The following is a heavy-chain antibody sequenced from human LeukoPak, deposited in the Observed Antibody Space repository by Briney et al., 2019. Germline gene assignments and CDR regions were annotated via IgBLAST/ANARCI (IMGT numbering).Heavy chain of an antibody. V-gene: IGHV4-59*01. CDR2: IYYSGST. CDR3: ARGARRYGMDV. CDR1: GGSISSYY. Sequence: PSETLSLTCTVSGGSISSYYWSWIRQPPGKGLEWIGYIYYSGSTNYNPSLKSRVTISVDTSKNQFSLKLSSVTAADTAVYYCARGARRYGMDVWGQGTTVTVSS. J-gene: IGHJ6*02.